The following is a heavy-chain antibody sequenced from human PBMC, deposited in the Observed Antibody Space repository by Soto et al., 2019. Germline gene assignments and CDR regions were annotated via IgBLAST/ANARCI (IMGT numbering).Heavy chain of an antibody. D-gene: IGHD3-22*01. CDR1: GFTFSSYE. J-gene: IGHJ4*02. CDR2: ISSSGSTI. CDR3: ARGPHYYDSSGYPFDY. V-gene: IGHV3-48*03. Sequence: PGGSLRLSCAASGFTFSSYEMNWVRQAPGKGLEWVSYISSSGSTIYYADSVKGRFTISRDNAKNSLYLQMNSLRAEDTAVYYCARGPHYYDSSGYPFDYWGQGTLVTVSS.